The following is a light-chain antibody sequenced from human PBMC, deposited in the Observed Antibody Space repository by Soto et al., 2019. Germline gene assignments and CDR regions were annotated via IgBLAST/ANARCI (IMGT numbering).Light chain of an antibody. CDR3: AAWDDSLRGPL. Sequence: QSVLTQTPSASGTPGQRVTIFCSGSSSNIESNSVNWYQHLPGTAPKILIYGNNQRPSGVPDRFSGSKSGTSASLTISGLQSEYEADYYCAAWDDSLRGPLFGGGTQLTVL. CDR2: GNN. V-gene: IGLV1-44*01. CDR1: SSNIESNS. J-gene: IGLJ7*01.